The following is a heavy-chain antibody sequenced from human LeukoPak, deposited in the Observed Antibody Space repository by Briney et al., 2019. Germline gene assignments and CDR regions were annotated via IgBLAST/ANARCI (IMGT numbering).Heavy chain of an antibody. CDR1: GGSISSYY. CDR2: IYYSGST. J-gene: IGHJ4*02. V-gene: IGHV4-59*01. D-gene: IGHD3-10*01. Sequence: PSETLSLTCTVSGGSISSYYWSWIRQPPGKGLEWIGYIYYSGSTNYNPSLKSRVTISVDTSKNQFSLKLSSVTAADTAVYYCARARGSGTQKRYFDYWGQGTLVTVSS. CDR3: ARARGSGTQKRYFDY.